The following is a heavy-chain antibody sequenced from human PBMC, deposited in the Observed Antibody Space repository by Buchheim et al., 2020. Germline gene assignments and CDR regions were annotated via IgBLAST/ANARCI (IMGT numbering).Heavy chain of an antibody. CDR2: VHDSGST. CDR1: GDSISSDY. CDR3: ARTKSIASVGMGWFDP. D-gene: IGHD6-13*01. V-gene: IGHV4-59*01. Sequence: QVQLQESGPRLVNPSETLSLTCSVSGDSISSDYWSWIRQPPGKGLEWIGYVHDSGSTNYNPSLKSRVTMSIDTSDKEVSLTLSSVTAADTAVYYCARTKSIASVGMGWFDPWGQG. J-gene: IGHJ5*02.